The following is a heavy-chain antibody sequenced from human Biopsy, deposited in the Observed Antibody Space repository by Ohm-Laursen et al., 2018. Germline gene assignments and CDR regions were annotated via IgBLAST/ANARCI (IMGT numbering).Heavy chain of an antibody. Sequence: PSDTLSLTCPVSGASMTGYFWTWVRQPAGKGLEWIGHIYTIGDTTYNPSLESRVTMSLDTSENQFSLKMTSLTAADTAVYFCAREDEGLLRALDLWGQGTMVTVSS. J-gene: IGHJ3*01. CDR3: AREDEGLLRALDL. D-gene: IGHD3-3*01. CDR1: GASMTGYF. CDR2: IYTIGDT. V-gene: IGHV4-4*07.